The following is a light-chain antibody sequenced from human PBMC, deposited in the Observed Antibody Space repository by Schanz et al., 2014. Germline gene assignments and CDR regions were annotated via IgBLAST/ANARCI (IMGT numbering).Light chain of an antibody. CDR3: QQATSLIT. CDR2: DIS. CDR1: QSISTW. V-gene: IGKV1-5*01. J-gene: IGKJ5*01. Sequence: DIQMTQSPSTLSASVGDRVTITCRASQSISTWLAWYQQKPGKAPKLLIYDISSLESGVPSRFSGSGSGTDFTLTISSLQPEDSATYYCQQATSLITFGQGTRLEIK.